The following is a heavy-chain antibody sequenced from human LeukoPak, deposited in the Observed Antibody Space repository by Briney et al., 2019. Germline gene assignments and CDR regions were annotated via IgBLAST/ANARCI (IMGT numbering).Heavy chain of an antibody. CDR3: AKELREGRFTAMVQIDY. D-gene: IGHD5-18*01. J-gene: IGHJ4*02. V-gene: IGHV3-30*18. Sequence: PGGSLRLSCAASGFTFSSYGMHWVRQAPGKGLEWVAVISYDGSNKYYADSVKGRFTISRDNSSNTLSLQMNSLRADDTAVFYCAKELREGRFTAMVQIDYWGQGTLVTVSS. CDR1: GFTFSSYG. CDR2: ISYDGSNK.